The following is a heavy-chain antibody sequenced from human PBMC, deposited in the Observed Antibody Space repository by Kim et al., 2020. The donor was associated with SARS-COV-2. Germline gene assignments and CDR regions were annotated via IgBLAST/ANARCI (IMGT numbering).Heavy chain of an antibody. V-gene: IGHV4-34*01. J-gene: IGHJ4*02. D-gene: IGHD2-8*01. CDR3: VRGGSWCFHS. CDR2: IIHSESN. Sequence: SETLSLTCSVYGGSFSDYFWTWIRQPPGKGLEWIGEIIHSESNKYSPSFKSRVTIPIDKSKNQTSLKLTSVTAADPAVFYCVRGGSWCFHSWGQGTLATV. CDR1: GGSFSDYF.